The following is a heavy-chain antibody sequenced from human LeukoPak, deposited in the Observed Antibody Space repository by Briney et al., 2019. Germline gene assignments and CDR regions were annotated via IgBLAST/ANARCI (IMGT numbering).Heavy chain of an antibody. CDR3: AKDPNGDYIGTFDI. CDR1: GIIISEFG. CDR2: VLGSGVPT. V-gene: IGHV3-23*01. J-gene: IGHJ3*02. Sequence: PGRSLRLSCAASGIIISEFGMSWVRQAPGKGLEWVATVLGSGVPTYYAESVQGRFTISRDNSKNTLYLQMSSLRAEDTAKYYCAKDPNGDYIGTFDIWGQGTMVIVS. D-gene: IGHD4-17*01.